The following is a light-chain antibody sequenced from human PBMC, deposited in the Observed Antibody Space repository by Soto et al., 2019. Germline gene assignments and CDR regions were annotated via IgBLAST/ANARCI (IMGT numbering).Light chain of an antibody. CDR1: QSVSSSY. V-gene: IGKV3-15*01. J-gene: IGKJ5*01. CDR3: QQYEGWPSIT. CDR2: GAS. Sequence: EIVLTQSPATLSLSPGERATLSCRASQSVSSSYLAWYQQKPGQPPRLLISGASTRATGIPVRFSGSGSGTESALAISSLQSEDFAVYYCQQYEGWPSITFGQGTRLEIK.